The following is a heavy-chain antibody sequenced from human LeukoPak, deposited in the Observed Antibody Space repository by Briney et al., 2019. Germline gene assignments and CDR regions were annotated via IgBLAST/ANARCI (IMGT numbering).Heavy chain of an antibody. CDR1: GGSFSGYY. J-gene: IGHJ4*02. D-gene: IGHD1-26*01. CDR2: INHSGST. CDR3: ARGPRGSQGH. V-gene: IGHV4-34*01. Sequence: SETLSLTCAVYGGSFSGYYWSWIRQPPGKGLEWIGEINHSGSTNYNPSLKSRVTISVDTSKNQFSLKLSSVTAADTAVYYCARGPRGSQGHWGQGTPVTVSS.